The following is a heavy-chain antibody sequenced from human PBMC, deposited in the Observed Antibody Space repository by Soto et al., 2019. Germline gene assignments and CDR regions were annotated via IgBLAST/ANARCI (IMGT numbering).Heavy chain of an antibody. Sequence: QVQLVQSGAEVKKPGSSVKVSCKASGGTFSSYAVSWVRQAPGQGLEWMGGIIPIFGTANYAQKFQGRVTSTADESTSTAYMELSSLRSEDTAVYFCARDHERGVVHNYYYEMDVWGQGTTVTVSS. D-gene: IGHD3-3*01. J-gene: IGHJ6*02. CDR3: ARDHERGVVHNYYYEMDV. V-gene: IGHV1-69*12. CDR1: GGTFSSYA. CDR2: IIPIFGTA.